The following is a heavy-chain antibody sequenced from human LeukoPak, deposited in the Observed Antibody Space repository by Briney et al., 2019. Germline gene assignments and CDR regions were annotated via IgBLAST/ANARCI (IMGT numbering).Heavy chain of an antibody. V-gene: IGHV3-9*01. CDR1: GFAFDDYA. CDR3: AKGRHVGATAFDC. D-gene: IGHD1-26*01. J-gene: IGHJ4*02. Sequence: GGSLRLSCTASGFAFDDYAMHWVRQAPGKGLEWVSGIGWNSVIIGYADSVKGRFTISRDNAKNSLHLQMDSLRAEDSALYYCAKGRHVGATAFDCWGQGTLVTVSS. CDR2: IGWNSVII.